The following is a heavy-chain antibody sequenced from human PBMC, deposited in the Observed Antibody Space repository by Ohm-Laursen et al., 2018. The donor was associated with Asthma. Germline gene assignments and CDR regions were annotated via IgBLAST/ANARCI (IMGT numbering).Heavy chain of an antibody. Sequence: ASVKVSCKASGYTFTKFAMHWVRQAPGQRPEWMGWINAGNGNTKYSQKFQGRVTFTSDTSARTASMELSSLRSEDTAVYYCAREGDLMSGHAFDFWGEGTLVTVSS. CDR3: AREGDLMSGHAFDF. CDR2: INAGNGNT. D-gene: IGHD3-3*01. J-gene: IGHJ4*02. CDR1: GYTFTKFA. V-gene: IGHV1-3*01.